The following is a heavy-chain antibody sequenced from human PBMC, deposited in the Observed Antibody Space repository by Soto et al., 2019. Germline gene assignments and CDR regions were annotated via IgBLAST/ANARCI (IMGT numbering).Heavy chain of an antibody. CDR3: TRGYYDSRGPP. Sequence: GGSLRLSCAASGFTFSGSAMHWVRQASGKGLEWVGRIRSKANSYATACAASVKGRFTISRDDSKNTAYLQMNSLKTEDTAVYYCTRGYYDSRGPPWGQGTLVTVSS. CDR2: IRSKANSYAT. CDR1: GFTFSGSA. J-gene: IGHJ5*02. D-gene: IGHD3-22*01. V-gene: IGHV3-73*01.